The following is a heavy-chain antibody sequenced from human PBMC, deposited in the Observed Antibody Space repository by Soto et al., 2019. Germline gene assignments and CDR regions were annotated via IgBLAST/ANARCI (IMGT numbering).Heavy chain of an antibody. D-gene: IGHD3-22*01. CDR3: ASYYYDSSGYYYDPYFDY. V-gene: IGHV4-59*01. Sequence: SETLSLTCTVSGGSISSYYWSWIRQPPGKGLEWIGYIYYSGSTNYNPSLKSRVTISVDTSKNQFSLKLSSVTAADTAVYYCASYYYDSSGYYYDPYFDYWGQGTLVTVSS. J-gene: IGHJ4*02. CDR1: GGSISSYY. CDR2: IYYSGST.